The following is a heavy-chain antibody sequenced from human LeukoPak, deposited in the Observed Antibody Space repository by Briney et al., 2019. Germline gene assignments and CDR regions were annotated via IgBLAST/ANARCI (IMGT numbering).Heavy chain of an antibody. CDR3: ARGGEVLGYCSSTSCYAFDY. V-gene: IGHV3-64*01. CDR1: GFTFSSYA. Sequence: GGSLRLSCAASGFTFSSYAMHWVRQAPGKGLEYVSAISSNGGSTYYANSVKGRFTISRDNSKNTLYLQMGSLRAEDMAVYYCARGGEVLGYCSSTSCYAFDYWGQGTLVTVSS. D-gene: IGHD2-2*01. CDR2: ISSNGGST. J-gene: IGHJ4*02.